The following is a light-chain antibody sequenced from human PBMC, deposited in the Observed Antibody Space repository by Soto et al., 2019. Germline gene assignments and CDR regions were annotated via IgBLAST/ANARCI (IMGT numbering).Light chain of an antibody. CDR2: AAS. V-gene: IGKV1-39*01. Sequence: DIQMTQSPSSLSASVGDRVTITCRASQSISSYLNWYQQKPGKAPKFLIYAASNLQSGVPSRFSGSGSGTDFTLTISSLQPEDFATYYCQQSYNTLFTFGPGTKVDIK. CDR1: QSISSY. CDR3: QQSYNTLFT. J-gene: IGKJ3*01.